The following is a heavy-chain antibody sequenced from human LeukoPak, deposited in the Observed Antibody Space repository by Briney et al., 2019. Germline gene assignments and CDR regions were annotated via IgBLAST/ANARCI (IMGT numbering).Heavy chain of an antibody. J-gene: IGHJ4*02. CDR2: ISGSGGST. Sequence: PGGSLRLSCAASGFTFSSYGMHWVRQAPGKGLEWVSAISGSGGSTYYADSVKGRFTISRDNSKNTLYLQMNSLRAEDTAVYYCAIHYYYGSGILDYWGQGTLVTVSS. D-gene: IGHD3-10*01. CDR3: AIHYYYGSGILDY. CDR1: GFTFSSYG. V-gene: IGHV3-23*01.